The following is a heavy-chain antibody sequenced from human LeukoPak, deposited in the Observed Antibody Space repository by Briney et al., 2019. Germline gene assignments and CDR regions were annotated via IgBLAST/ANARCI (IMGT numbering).Heavy chain of an antibody. Sequence: ASVKVSCKASGYTFTSYGISWVRQAPGQGLEWMGWISAYNGNTNYAQKLQGSTAYMELRSLRSDDTAVYYCARVVGSSGWYGGDWFDPWGQGTLVTVSS. CDR1: GYTFTSYG. D-gene: IGHD6-19*01. CDR3: ARVVGSSGWYGGDWFDP. CDR2: ISAYNGNT. J-gene: IGHJ5*02. V-gene: IGHV1-18*01.